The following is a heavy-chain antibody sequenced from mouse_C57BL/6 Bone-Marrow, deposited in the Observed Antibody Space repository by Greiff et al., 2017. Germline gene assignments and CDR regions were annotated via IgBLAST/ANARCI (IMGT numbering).Heavy chain of an antibody. D-gene: IGHD2-5*01. J-gene: IGHJ1*03. CDR3: AREPTIVTTVFYWYFDV. CDR2: ISSGGSYT. Sequence: EVKLMESGGDLVKPGGSLKLSCAASGFTFSSYGMSWVRQTPDKRLEWVATISSGGSYTYYPDSVKGRFTISRDNAKNTRYLQMSSLKSEDTAMYYCAREPTIVTTVFYWYFDVWGTETTVTVSS. CDR1: GFTFSSYG. V-gene: IGHV5-6*01.